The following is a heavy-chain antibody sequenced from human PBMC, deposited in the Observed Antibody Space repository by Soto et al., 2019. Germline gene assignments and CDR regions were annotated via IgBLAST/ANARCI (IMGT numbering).Heavy chain of an antibody. Sequence: SVEVSFRDSGYSFTDYHIHWVRQAPGQGLEWLGRINPKSGGTSTAQKFQGWVTMTTDTSISTASMELTRLTSDDTAIYYCARGDSTDCSNGVCSFFYNHDMDVWGQGTTVTVSS. D-gene: IGHD2-8*01. CDR2: INPKSGGT. J-gene: IGHJ6*02. V-gene: IGHV1-2*04. CDR3: ARGDSTDCSNGVCSFFYNHDMDV. CDR1: GYSFTDYH.